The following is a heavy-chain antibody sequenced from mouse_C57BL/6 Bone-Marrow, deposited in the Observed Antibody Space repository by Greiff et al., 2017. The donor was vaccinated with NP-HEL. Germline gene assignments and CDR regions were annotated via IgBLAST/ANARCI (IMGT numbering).Heavy chain of an antibody. V-gene: IGHV2-5*01. J-gene: IGHJ3*01. CDR2: IWRGGST. CDR1: GFSLTSYG. Sequence: VKLVESGPGLVQPSQSLSITCTVSGFSLTSYGVHWVRQSPGKGLEWLGVIWRGGSTDYNAAFMSRLSITKDNSKTQVFFKMNSLQADDTAILFYARGCDYDGDWFAYWGQGTLVTVSA. D-gene: IGHD2-4*01. CDR3: ARGCDYDGDWFAY.